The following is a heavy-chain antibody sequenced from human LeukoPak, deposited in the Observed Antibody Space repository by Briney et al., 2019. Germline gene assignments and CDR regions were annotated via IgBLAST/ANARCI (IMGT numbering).Heavy chain of an antibody. J-gene: IGHJ4*02. CDR2: LYNDGDI. V-gene: IGHV3-53*01. CDR3: ARDPEWELGY. Sequence: GGSLRLSCAASGFTLSSNYMSWVRQAPGKGLEWVSVLYNDGDIYYADSVKGRFTISRDNSKNTLYLQMNSLRVEDTAVYYCARDPEWELGYWGQGTLVTVSS. CDR1: GFTLSSNY. D-gene: IGHD1-26*01.